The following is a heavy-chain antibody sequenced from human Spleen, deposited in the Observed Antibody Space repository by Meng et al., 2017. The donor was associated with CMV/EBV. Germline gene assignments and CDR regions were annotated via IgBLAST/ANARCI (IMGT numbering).Heavy chain of an antibody. D-gene: IGHD6-13*01. Sequence: TWGRQPPGKGLEWVSAISGSGGSTYYADSVKGRFTISRDNSKNTLYLQMNSLRAEDTAVYYCAKSSPKEWQQLAYNWFDPWGQGTLVTVSS. J-gene: IGHJ5*02. CDR3: AKSSPKEWQQLAYNWFDP. CDR2: ISGSGGST. V-gene: IGHV3-23*01.